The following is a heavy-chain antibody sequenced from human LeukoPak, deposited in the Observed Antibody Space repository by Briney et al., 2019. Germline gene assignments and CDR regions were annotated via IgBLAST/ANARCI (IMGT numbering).Heavy chain of an antibody. D-gene: IGHD5-18*01. Sequence: GGSLRLSCRASRFSFSDYDMHWVRQAPGKGLEWVSTINDRGIATYYADSVKGRFTISRDNSKNTLSLQVSSLRAEDTAIYYCAKGLKTAVGPYKGYHYYMDVWGKGTTVTVSS. CDR3: AKGLKTAVGPYKGYHYYMDV. CDR2: INDRGIAT. J-gene: IGHJ6*03. V-gene: IGHV3-23*01. CDR1: RFSFSDYD.